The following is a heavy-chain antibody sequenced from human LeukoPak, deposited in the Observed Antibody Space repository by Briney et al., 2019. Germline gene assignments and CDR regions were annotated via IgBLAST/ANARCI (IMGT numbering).Heavy chain of an antibody. CDR3: ARGRGGAQQSLYT. CDR1: GFTVSSNY. V-gene: IGHV3-53*01. CDR2: IYSGGST. J-gene: IGHJ5*02. D-gene: IGHD6-13*01. Sequence: GGSLRLSCAASGFTVSSNYMSWVRQAPGKGLEWVSVIYSGGSTYYADSVKGRFTISRDNSKNTLYLQMNSLRAEDTAVYYCARGRGGAQQSLYTWGQGTLVTVSS.